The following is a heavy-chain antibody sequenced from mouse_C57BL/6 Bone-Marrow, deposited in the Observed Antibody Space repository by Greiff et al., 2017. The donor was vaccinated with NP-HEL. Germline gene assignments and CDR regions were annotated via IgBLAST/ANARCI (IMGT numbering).Heavy chain of an antibody. J-gene: IGHJ3*01. V-gene: IGHV1-50*01. Sequence: QVQLQQPGAELVKPGASVKLSCKASGYTFTSYWMQWVKQRPGQGLEWIGEIDPSDSYTNYNQKFKGKATVTVDTSSSTAYMQLSSLTSEDSAVYYCASDPFAYWGQGTLVTVSA. CDR3: ASDPFAY. CDR1: GYTFTSYW. CDR2: IDPSDSYT.